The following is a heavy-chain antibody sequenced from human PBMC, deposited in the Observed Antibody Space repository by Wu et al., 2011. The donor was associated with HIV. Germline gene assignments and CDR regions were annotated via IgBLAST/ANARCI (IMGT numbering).Heavy chain of an antibody. CDR2: MSPNSGNT. CDR3: ARVPSWPAAIDFYYMDV. J-gene: IGHJ6*03. Sequence: QVQLVQSGAEVKKPGASVKVSCKASGYTFTSYDINWVRQATGQGLEWMGWMSPNSGNTGYAQKFQGRVTMTRNTSISTAYMELSSLRSEDTAVYYCARVPSWPAAIDFYYMDVWGKGTTVTVSS. D-gene: IGHD2-2*01. CDR1: GYTFTSYD. V-gene: IGHV1-8*02.